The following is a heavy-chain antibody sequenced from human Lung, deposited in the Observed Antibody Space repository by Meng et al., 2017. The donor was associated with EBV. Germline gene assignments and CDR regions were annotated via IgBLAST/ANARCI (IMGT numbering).Heavy chain of an antibody. V-gene: IGHV6-1*01. Sequence: VPLRQSGPGLVKPPQTTPLDCVLSGDSVSSSSAAWTWIRQSPSRGLEWLGRTYYRSKWYNDYAVFVKSRITINPDTSKNQFSLQLNSVTPEDTAVYYCARGATSVFDLWGRGTLVTVSS. J-gene: IGHJ2*01. CDR3: ARGATSVFDL. CDR2: TYYRSKWYN. CDR1: GDSVSSSSAA.